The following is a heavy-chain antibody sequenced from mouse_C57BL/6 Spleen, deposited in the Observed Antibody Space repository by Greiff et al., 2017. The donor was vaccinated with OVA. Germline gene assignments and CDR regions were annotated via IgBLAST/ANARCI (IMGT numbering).Heavy chain of an antibody. Sequence: VQLQESGPGLVQPSQSLSITCTVSGFSLTSYGVHWVRQSPGKGLEWLGVIWSGGSTDYNAAFISRLSISKDNSKSQVFFKMNSLQADDTAIYYCARGDGPWAYWGQGTLVTVSA. CDR3: ARGDGPWAY. D-gene: IGHD2-3*01. CDR2: IWSGGST. J-gene: IGHJ3*01. V-gene: IGHV2-2*01. CDR1: GFSLTSYG.